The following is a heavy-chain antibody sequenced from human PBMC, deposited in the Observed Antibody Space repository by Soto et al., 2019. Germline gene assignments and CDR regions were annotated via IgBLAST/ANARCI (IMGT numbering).Heavy chain of an antibody. CDR2: INSDGAT. CDR1: GFTFSNYA. J-gene: IGHJ5*01. Sequence: EVQLLESGGGLVQPGGSLRLSCAASGFTFSNYAMSWVRQAPGKGLEWVSVINSDGATYYADSVEGRFSISRDNSRSTLCLQMDSLSVESTAIYFWASRPRGSVAGTLDSWGLGSLVTVSS. V-gene: IGHV3-23*01. CDR3: ASRPRGSVAGTLDS. D-gene: IGHD6-19*01.